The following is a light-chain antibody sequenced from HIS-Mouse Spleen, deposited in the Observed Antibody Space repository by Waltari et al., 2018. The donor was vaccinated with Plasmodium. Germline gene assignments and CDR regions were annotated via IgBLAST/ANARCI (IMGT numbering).Light chain of an antibody. CDR2: EDS. CDR1: ALPKKY. Sequence: SYELTQPPSVSVSPGQTARITCSGDALPKKYAYWYQQKSGQAPVLVCYEDSKRPSGIPGRFSGASSWTMATLTISGAQVEDEADYYCYSTDSSGNHRVFGGGTKLTVL. CDR3: YSTDSSGNHRV. V-gene: IGLV3-10*01. J-gene: IGLJ3*02.